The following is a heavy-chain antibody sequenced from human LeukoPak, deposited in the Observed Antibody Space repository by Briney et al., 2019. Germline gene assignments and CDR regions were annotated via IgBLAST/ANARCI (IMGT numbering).Heavy chain of an antibody. CDR3: AKEGNSGWVPKY. J-gene: IGHJ4*02. CDR2: VSGSGSTT. Sequence: PGGSLRLSCAASGFTFSSHAMSWVRQAPGKGLEWVSAVSGSGSTTYYADSVKGRFTISRDNSKNTLYLQMNSLRAEDTAVYYCAKEGNSGWVPKYWGQGTLVTVSS. V-gene: IGHV3-23*01. CDR1: GFTFSSHA. D-gene: IGHD6-19*01.